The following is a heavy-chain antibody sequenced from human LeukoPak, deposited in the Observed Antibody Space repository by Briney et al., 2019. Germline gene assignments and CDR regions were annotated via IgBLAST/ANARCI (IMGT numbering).Heavy chain of an antibody. V-gene: IGHV3-23*01. J-gene: IGHJ4*02. CDR2: ISGSGGST. Sequence: GGSLRLSCAASGFTFSSYGMSWVRQAPGKGLEWVSAISGSGGSTYYADSVKGRFTISRDNSKNTLYLQMNSLGAEDTAVYYCATSDWLLWFGELLLTFDYWGQGTLVTVSS. CDR1: GFTFSSYG. CDR3: ATSDWLLWFGELLLTFDY. D-gene: IGHD3-10*01.